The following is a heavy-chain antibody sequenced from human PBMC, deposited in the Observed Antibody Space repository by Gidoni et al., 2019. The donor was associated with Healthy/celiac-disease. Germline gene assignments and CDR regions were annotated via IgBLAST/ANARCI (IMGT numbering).Heavy chain of an antibody. CDR1: GFTLDDYA. J-gene: IGHJ4*02. V-gene: IGHV3-9*01. Sequence: EVQLVESGGCLVQPGRYLRLSCAASGFTLDDYAMHRGRQAPGKGLGWVSGISRNSSSICYADSVKDRFTISRDNDKNSLYLQMNSLRAEDTALYYCAKDTSPTIAAAGNCDYWGQGTLVTVSS. CDR3: AKDTSPTIAAAGNCDY. CDR2: ISRNSSSI. D-gene: IGHD6-13*01.